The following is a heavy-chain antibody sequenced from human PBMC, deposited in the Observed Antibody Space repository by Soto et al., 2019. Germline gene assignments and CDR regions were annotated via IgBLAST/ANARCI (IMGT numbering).Heavy chain of an antibody. CDR1: GYTFTSYG. CDR2: ISAYNGNT. CDR3: ASSGLPDSSSWHGDYYGMDV. D-gene: IGHD6-13*01. J-gene: IGHJ6*02. Sequence: ASVKVSCKASGYTFTSYGISWVRQAPGQGLEWMGWISAYNGNTNYAQKLQGRVTMTTDTSTSTAYTELRSLRSDDTAVYYCASSGLPDSSSWHGDYYGMDVWGQRTTVTVSS. V-gene: IGHV1-18*01.